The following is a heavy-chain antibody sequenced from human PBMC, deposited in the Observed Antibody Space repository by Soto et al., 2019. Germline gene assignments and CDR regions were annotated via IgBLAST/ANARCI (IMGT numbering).Heavy chain of an antibody. D-gene: IGHD6-13*01. CDR1: GYTFTGYY. Sequence: QVQLVQSGAEVKKPGASVKVSCKASGYTFTGYYMHWVRQAPGQGLEWMGWINPNSGGTNYAQKCQGWVTMTRDTSISTAYMELSRLRSDDTAVYYCARSIAAAGTGDYWGQGTLVTVSS. J-gene: IGHJ4*02. CDR2: INPNSGGT. V-gene: IGHV1-2*04. CDR3: ARSIAAAGTGDY.